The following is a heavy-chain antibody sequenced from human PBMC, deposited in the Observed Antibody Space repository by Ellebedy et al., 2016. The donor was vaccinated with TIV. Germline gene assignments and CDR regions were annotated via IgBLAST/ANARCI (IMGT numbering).Heavy chain of an antibody. Sequence: GESLKISCAASGFTVGNNFMSWVRQAPGKGLEWVSLIYIGGSTDYADSVKGRFTISRDSSKNTLYLQMNSLRAEDTAMYYCARKTDTGTSGDYWGQGTPVTVSS. CDR3: ARKTDTGTSGDY. V-gene: IGHV3-53*01. CDR2: IYIGGST. CDR1: GFTVGNNF. D-gene: IGHD1-1*01. J-gene: IGHJ4*02.